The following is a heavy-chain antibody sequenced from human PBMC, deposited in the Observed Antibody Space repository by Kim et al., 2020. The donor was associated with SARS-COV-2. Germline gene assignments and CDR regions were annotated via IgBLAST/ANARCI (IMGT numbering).Heavy chain of an antibody. J-gene: IGHJ4*02. Sequence: YNPPIKSQVTMSVDTSKNQFSLKLSSVTAADTAVYYWARGVIGSAYHFDYWGQGTLVTVSS. CDR3: ARGVIGSAYHFDY. D-gene: IGHD2-21*01. V-gene: IGHV4-4*06.